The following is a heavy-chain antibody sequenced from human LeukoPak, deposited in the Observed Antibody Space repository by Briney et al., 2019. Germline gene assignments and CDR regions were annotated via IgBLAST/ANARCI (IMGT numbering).Heavy chain of an antibody. J-gene: IGHJ4*02. CDR3: ASNRGYTYGLFDY. CDR1: GFTFSSYG. CDR2: IYSGGST. V-gene: IGHV3-53*01. Sequence: GGSLRLSCAASGFTFSSYGMSWVRQAPGKGLEWVSVIYSGGSTYYADSVKGRFTISRDNSRNTLYLQMNSLRAEDTAVYYCASNRGYTYGLFDYWGQGTLVTVSS. D-gene: IGHD5-18*01.